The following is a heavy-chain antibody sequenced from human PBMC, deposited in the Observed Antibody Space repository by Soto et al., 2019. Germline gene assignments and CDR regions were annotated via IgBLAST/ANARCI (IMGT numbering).Heavy chain of an antibody. J-gene: IGHJ3*01. CDR3: ATLSVYDFWSGYSPGAFAL. V-gene: IGHV1-24*01. D-gene: IGHD3-3*01. CDR2: FDPEDGET. CDR1: GYTLTELS. Sequence: SVKVSCKVSGYTLTELSMHWVRQAPGKGREGMGGFDPEDGETIYAQKFQGRVTMTEDTSTDTAYMELSSLRSEDTAVYYCATLSVYDFWSGYSPGAFALWGQGTMVTVSS.